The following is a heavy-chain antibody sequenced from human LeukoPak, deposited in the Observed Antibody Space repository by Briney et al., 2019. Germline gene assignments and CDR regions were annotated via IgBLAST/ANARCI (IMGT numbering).Heavy chain of an antibody. Sequence: GGSLRLSCAASGFTFSSYWMTWVRQAPGKGLEWVANIKEDGGEGYYVDSVKGRFTISRDNSKNTLYLQMNSLRAEDTAVYYCARESVYYYDSSGYLDYWGQGTLVTVSS. CDR2: IKEDGGEG. CDR3: ARESVYYYDSSGYLDY. V-gene: IGHV3-7*01. D-gene: IGHD3-22*01. CDR1: GFTFSSYW. J-gene: IGHJ4*02.